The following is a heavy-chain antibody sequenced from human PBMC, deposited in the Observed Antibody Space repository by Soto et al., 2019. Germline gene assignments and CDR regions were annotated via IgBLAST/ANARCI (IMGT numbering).Heavy chain of an antibody. V-gene: IGHV3-30-3*01. CDR1: GFTFSSYA. CDR3: ARDGGLQSAGMDV. Sequence: QVQLVESGGGVVQPGRSLRLSCAASGFTFSSYAMHWVRQAPGKGLEWVAVISYDGSNKYYADSVKGRFTISRDNSKNTLYLQMNSLRAEDTAVYYCARDGGLQSAGMDVWGQGTTVTVSS. CDR2: ISYDGSNK. J-gene: IGHJ6*02. D-gene: IGHD5-12*01.